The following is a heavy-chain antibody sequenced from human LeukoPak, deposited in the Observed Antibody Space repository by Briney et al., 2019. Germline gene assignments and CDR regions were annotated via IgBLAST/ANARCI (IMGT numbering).Heavy chain of an antibody. CDR3: ARGRQNSGSYSDAFDI. D-gene: IGHD1-26*01. J-gene: IGHJ3*02. V-gene: IGHV3-21*01. CDR2: ISTSSSYI. CDR1: GFTFSSSS. Sequence: GGSLRLSCAASGFTFSSSSMHWVRQAPGKGLEWVSSISTSSSYIYYADSVKGRFTISRDNTKNSLFLQMNSLRAEDTAVYYCARGRQNSGSYSDAFDIWGQGTMVTVSS.